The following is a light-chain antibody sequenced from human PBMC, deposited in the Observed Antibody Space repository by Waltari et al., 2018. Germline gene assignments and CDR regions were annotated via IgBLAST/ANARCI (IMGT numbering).Light chain of an antibody. J-gene: IGKJ4*01. CDR1: QSVSSN. CDR2: GAS. CDR3: QQYHNWPPLT. V-gene: IGKV3-15*01. Sequence: EILMTQSPATLSVSPGERATLSCRASQSVSSNLAWYQQKPGQAPRLLIYGASTRATGIPARFSGSGSGKEFTLTISSLQSEDFAVYYCQQYHNWPPLTFGGGTKVEMK.